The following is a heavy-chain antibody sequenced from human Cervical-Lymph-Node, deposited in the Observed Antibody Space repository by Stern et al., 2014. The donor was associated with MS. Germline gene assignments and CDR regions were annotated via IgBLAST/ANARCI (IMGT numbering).Heavy chain of an antibody. CDR1: GFTFRIYA. V-gene: IGHV3-23*04. J-gene: IGHJ2*01. D-gene: IGHD2/OR15-2a*01. Sequence: EVQLVESGGGPVQPGESLRLSCAASGFTFRIYAMAWVRQAPGKGLEWVSSISGSNGNTYYADSVKGRFTISRDNAKNTVFLQMSSLTAEDAAIYFCARDPNSSRYFDLWGRGTLVAVSS. CDR3: ARDPNSSRYFDL. CDR2: ISGSNGNT.